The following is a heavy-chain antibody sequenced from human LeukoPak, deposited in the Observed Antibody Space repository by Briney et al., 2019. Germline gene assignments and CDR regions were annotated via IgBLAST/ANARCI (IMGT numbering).Heavy chain of an antibody. J-gene: IGHJ4*02. D-gene: IGHD5-18*01. CDR1: GLTFSSYT. CDR3: AREGSTYGSYSFDY. CDR2: ISSNSVNI. V-gene: IGHV3-21*01. Sequence: GGSLRLSCAATGLTFSSYTMNWVRQAPGKGLEWVSSISSNSVNIYYADSLKGRFTISRDNAKNSLYLQMNSLRADDTAVYYCAREGSTYGSYSFDYWGQGTLVTVSP.